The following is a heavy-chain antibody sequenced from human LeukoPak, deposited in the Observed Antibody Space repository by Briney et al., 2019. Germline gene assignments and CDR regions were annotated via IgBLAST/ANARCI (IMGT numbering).Heavy chain of an antibody. V-gene: IGHV4-34*01. CDR1: GGSFSGYY. CDR3: ARRRGYYYDSSGYYYAYYFDY. Sequence: SETLSLTCAVYGGSFSGYYWNWIRQPPGKGLEWIGEINHSGSTNYNPSLKSRVTISVDTSKNQFSLKLSSVTAADTAVYYCARRRGYYYDSSGYYYAYYFDYWGQGTLVTVSS. D-gene: IGHD3-22*01. CDR2: INHSGST. J-gene: IGHJ4*02.